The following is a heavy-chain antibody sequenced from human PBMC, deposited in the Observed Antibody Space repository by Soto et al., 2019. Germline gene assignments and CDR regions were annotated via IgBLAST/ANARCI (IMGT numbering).Heavy chain of an antibody. J-gene: IGHJ5*02. V-gene: IGHV4-4*02. CDR1: GGSISSSNW. CDR2: IYHSGST. Sequence: QVQLQESGPGLVKPSGTLSLTCAVSGGSISSSNWWSWVRQPPGKGLEGIGEIYHSGSTNYNPSLKSRVTISVDKSKNQFSLKLSSVTAADTAVYYCARGNIVVVPAAIKNWFDPWGQGTLVTVSS. CDR3: ARGNIVVVPAAIKNWFDP. D-gene: IGHD2-2*02.